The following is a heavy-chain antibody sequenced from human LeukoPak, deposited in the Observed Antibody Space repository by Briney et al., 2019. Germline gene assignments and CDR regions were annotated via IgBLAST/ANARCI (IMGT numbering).Heavy chain of an antibody. J-gene: IGHJ3*02. CDR1: GGSISSYY. CDR3: ARDSRRELLHAFDI. Sequence: SETLSLTCTVSGGSISSYYWSWIRQPPGKGLEWIGYISYSGTTNYNPSLKSRITISLDTSKNQFSLRLSSVTAADTAVYYCARDSRRELLHAFDIWGQGTMVTVSS. CDR2: ISYSGTT. V-gene: IGHV4-59*01. D-gene: IGHD1-26*01.